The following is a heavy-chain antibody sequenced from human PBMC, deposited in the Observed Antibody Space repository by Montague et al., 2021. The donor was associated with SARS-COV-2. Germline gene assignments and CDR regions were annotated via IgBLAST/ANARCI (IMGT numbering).Heavy chain of an antibody. D-gene: IGHD2-2*01. V-gene: IGHV4-59*01. CDR2: IYYSGST. CDR3: AREKVYCSSTNCYESWLDP. Sequence: SETLSLTCTVSGGSISSYYWSWIRQPPGKGLEWIGYIYYSGSTNYNPSLKSRVTISVDTSKNQFSLKLSSVTAADTAVYYCAREKVYCSSTNCYESWLDPWGQGTLVTVSS. J-gene: IGHJ5*02. CDR1: GGSISSYY.